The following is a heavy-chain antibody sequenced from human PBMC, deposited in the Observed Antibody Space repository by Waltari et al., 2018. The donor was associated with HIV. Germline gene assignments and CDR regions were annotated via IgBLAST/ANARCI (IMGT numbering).Heavy chain of an antibody. V-gene: IGHV4-59*01. CDR2: IYDSGIT. Sequence: QVQLQESGPGLVRPSETLSLTCTVSGGSIRGYYWTWIRQPPGKGREWIGYIYDSGITKYSPSLKSRVTISGNTSKKQFSLNLSSVTAADSAVYYCVRGSYCGGDCYPGHFDSWGRGTLVTVSS. CDR1: GGSIRGYY. J-gene: IGHJ4*02. D-gene: IGHD2-21*02. CDR3: VRGSYCGGDCYPGHFDS.